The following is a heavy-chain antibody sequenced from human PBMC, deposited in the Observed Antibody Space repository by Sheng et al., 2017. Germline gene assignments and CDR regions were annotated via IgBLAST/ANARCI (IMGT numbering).Heavy chain of an antibody. Sequence: QVQLVQSGAEVKKPGASVKVSCKASGYTFTSYDINWVRQATGQWLEWMGWMNPNSGNTGYAQKFQGRVTITRNTSISTAYMELSSLRSEDTAVYYCARVPYCSSTSCYDGYYYYYMDVWGKGTTVTVSS. CDR1: GYTFTSYD. V-gene: IGHV1-8*03. CDR3: ARVPYCSSTSCYDGYYYYYMDV. D-gene: IGHD2-2*01. J-gene: IGHJ6*03. CDR2: MNPNSGNT.